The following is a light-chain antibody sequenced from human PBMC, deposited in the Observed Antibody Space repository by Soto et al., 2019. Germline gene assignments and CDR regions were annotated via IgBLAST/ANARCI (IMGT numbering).Light chain of an antibody. Sequence: EIVLTQSPGTLSLSPGERATLSCRASQSVSSYLAWYQQKPGQAPRLLIYGASSRPSGIPARFSGSGSGTVFTLSISSLAPEDVAVVYCQQYGSPSWAFGQGTKVAMK. CDR1: QSVSSY. CDR3: QQYGSPSWA. V-gene: IGKV3-20*01. J-gene: IGKJ1*01. CDR2: GAS.